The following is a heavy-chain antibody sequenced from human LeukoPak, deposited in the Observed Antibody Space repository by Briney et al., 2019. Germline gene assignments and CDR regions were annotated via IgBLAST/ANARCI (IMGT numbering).Heavy chain of an antibody. CDR1: GFTFSSYA. CDR2: ISGSGGST. V-gene: IGHV3-23*01. D-gene: IGHD6-6*01. J-gene: IGHJ6*02. CDR3: AKGVAARPYYGMDV. Sequence: GGSLRLSCAASGFTFSSYAMSWVRQAPGKGLERVSAISGSGGSTYYADSVKGRFTISRDNSKNTLYLQMNSLRAEDTAVYYCAKGVAARPYYGMDVWGQGTTVTVSS.